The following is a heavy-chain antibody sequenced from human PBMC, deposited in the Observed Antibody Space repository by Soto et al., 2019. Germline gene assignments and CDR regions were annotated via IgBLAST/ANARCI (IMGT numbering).Heavy chain of an antibody. CDR1: GGSVESSSC. CDR2: IYHSGTF. V-gene: IGHV4-4*02. D-gene: IGHD2-15*01. Sequence: QVRLKESGPGLVKPSGTLSLTCAVSGGSVESSSCWSWVRQAPGKGLAWIGEIYHSGTFNYNPCLASRGSVSLDKSTNHFSLNQNSVTAADTSVYYCVRSVPAATWAYNGMDVWGQGTTDTVSS. CDR3: VRSVPAATWAYNGMDV. J-gene: IGHJ6*01.